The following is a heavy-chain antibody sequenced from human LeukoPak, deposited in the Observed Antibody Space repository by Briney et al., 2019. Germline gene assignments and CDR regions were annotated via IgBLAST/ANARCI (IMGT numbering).Heavy chain of an antibody. D-gene: IGHD3-9*01. Sequence: PGGSLRLSCVASGFSFSSYTMSWVRQAPGKGLEWVAKMKEDGTDIHYVDSVKGRFTICRDNAKNSLCLQMSSLRAEDTAVYYRARGGARYLDSWRQGTLVTVST. CDR3: ARGGARYLDS. V-gene: IGHV3-7*01. J-gene: IGHJ5*02. CDR1: GFSFSSYT. CDR2: MKEDGTDI.